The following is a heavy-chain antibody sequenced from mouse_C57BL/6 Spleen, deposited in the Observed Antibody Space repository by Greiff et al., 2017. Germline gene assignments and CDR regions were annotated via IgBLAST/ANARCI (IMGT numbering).Heavy chain of an antibody. CDR1: GYTFTSYW. CDR3: ARSDYYDYDGFAY. Sequence: QVQLQQPGAELVKPGASVKLSCKASGYTFTSYWMHWVKQRPGQGLEWIGMIHPNSGSTNYNEKFKSKATLTVDKSSSTAYMQLSSLTSEDSAVXYCARSDYYDYDGFAYWGQGTLVTGSA. V-gene: IGHV1-64*01. J-gene: IGHJ3*01. CDR2: IHPNSGST. D-gene: IGHD2-4*01.